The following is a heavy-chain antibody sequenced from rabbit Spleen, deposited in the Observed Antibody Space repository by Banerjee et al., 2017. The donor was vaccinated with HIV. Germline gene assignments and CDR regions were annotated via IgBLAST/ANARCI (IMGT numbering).Heavy chain of an antibody. CDR2: IFGGTSDGGT. CDR1: GFSFSSKSW. CDR3: ARDDDTFGIDDCSGFDL. V-gene: IGHV1S40*01. J-gene: IGHJ4*01. Sequence: QSLEESGGGLFQPGGSLALTCAASGFSFSSKSWICWVRQAPGKGLEWIGCIFGGTSDGGTYYATWAKGRFTISKTSSTTVTLQMTSLTAADTATYFCARDDDTFGIDDCSGFDLWGQGTLVTVS. D-gene: IGHD1-1*01.